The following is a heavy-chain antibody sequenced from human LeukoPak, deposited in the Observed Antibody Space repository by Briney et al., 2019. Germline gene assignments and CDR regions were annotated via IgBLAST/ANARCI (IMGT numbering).Heavy chain of an antibody. D-gene: IGHD4-17*01. J-gene: IGHJ6*02. CDR1: GFTFSSYE. CDR2: ISSSGSTI. V-gene: IGHV3-48*03. CDR3: ARDSTVPCYYYGMDV. Sequence: GALRLSCAASGFTFSSYEMNWVRQAPGKGLEWVSYISSSGSTIYYADSVKGRFTISRDNAKNSLYLQMNSLRAEDTAVYYCARDSTVPCYYYGMDVWGQGTTVTVSS.